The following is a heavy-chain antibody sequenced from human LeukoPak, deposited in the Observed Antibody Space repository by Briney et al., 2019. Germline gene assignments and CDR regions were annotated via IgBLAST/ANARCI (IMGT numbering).Heavy chain of an antibody. CDR2: IYHSGST. CDR3: ARAMVRGVRGRNWFDP. CDR1: GGSISSSNW. Sequence: SETLSLTCAVSGGSISSSNWWSWVRQPPGKGLEWIGEIYHSGSTNYNPSLKSRVTISVDTSKNQFSLKLSSVTAADTAVYYCARAMVRGVRGRNWFDPWGQGTLVTVSS. D-gene: IGHD3-10*01. V-gene: IGHV4-4*02. J-gene: IGHJ5*02.